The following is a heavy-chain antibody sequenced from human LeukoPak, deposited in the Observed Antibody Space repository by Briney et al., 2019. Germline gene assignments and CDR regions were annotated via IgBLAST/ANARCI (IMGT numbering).Heavy chain of an antibody. CDR1: GFTFSNYA. Sequence: PGGSLRLSCAASGFTFSNYAMSWVRQAPGKGLEWVSAISGSGGSTYYADSVKGRFTISRDNSRDTLYLQMNSLRAEDTALYYCAKATSGYDIRSHFDYWGQGTLVTVSS. CDR2: ISGSGGST. V-gene: IGHV3-23*01. J-gene: IGHJ4*02. CDR3: AKATSGYDIRSHFDY. D-gene: IGHD5-12*01.